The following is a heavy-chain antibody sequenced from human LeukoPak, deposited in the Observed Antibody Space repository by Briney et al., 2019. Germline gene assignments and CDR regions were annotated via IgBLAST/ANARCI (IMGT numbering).Heavy chain of an antibody. CDR3: ARGIVGALDAFDI. V-gene: IGHV3-23*01. CDR2: ISGSGTST. D-gene: IGHD1-26*01. Sequence: GGSLRLSCAASGFTFSSYAMYWVRQAPGKGLEWVSGISGSGTSTYFAESVKGRFTISRDNSKNTLYLQMNSLRAEDTAVYYCARGIVGALDAFDIWGQGTMVTVSS. CDR1: GFTFSSYA. J-gene: IGHJ3*02.